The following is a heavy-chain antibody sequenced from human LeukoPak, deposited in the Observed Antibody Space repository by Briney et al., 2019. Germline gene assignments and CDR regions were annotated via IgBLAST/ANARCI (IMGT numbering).Heavy chain of an antibody. Sequence: GGSLRLSCAASGFTVSSNYMSWVRQAPGKGLEWVSIIYSGGSTFYADSVKGRFTISRDNSKNTVYLQMNSLRAEDTAVYYCAKDPTHFRVWDDYDNTRLNYWGQGTLVTVSS. D-gene: IGHD3-22*01. CDR1: GFTVSSNY. CDR3: AKDPTHFRVWDDYDNTRLNY. J-gene: IGHJ4*02. CDR2: IYSGGST. V-gene: IGHV3-53*05.